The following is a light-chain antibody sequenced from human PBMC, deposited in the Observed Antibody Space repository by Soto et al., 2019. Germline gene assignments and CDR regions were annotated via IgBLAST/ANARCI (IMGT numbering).Light chain of an antibody. CDR3: QQANSFPYT. CDR1: QDISRW. CDR2: GAS. J-gene: IGKJ2*01. V-gene: IGKV1-12*01. Sequence: DIQMTQSPSSVSASVGDRVTIACRASQDISRWLAWYQQKPGKAPRLLIHGASILHSGVPSRFRGRGSGTDFTLTISGLQPEDVATYYCQQANSFPYTFGQGPKLEIE.